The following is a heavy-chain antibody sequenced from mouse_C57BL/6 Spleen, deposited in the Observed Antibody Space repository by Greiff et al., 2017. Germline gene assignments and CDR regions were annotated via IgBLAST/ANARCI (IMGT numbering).Heavy chain of an antibody. Sequence: EVQLVESGGGLVQPGGSLSLSCAASGFTFTDYYMSWVRQPPGKALEWLGFIRNKANGYTTEYSASVKGRFTISRDNSQSILYLQMNALRAEDSATYYCARDGGGNYGYFDVWGTGTTVTVSS. V-gene: IGHV7-3*01. D-gene: IGHD1-1*02. J-gene: IGHJ1*03. CDR2: IRNKANGYTT. CDR3: ARDGGGNYGYFDV. CDR1: GFTFTDYY.